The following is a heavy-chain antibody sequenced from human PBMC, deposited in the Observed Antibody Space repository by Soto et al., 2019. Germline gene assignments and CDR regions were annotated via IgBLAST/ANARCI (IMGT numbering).Heavy chain of an antibody. J-gene: IGHJ6*02. Sequence: QVQLVQSGAEVKKPGASVRVSCKASGYTFTSKDITWVRQAPGQGLEWMGWMDPNSGVSGYAQRFQGRVTMTRNTSITTAHMELSSLTSEDTAVYYCARTRKFDFWRKGLDVWGQGTTVTVSS. CDR1: GYTFTSKD. D-gene: IGHD3-3*01. V-gene: IGHV1-8*01. CDR3: ARTRKFDFWRKGLDV. CDR2: MDPNSGVS.